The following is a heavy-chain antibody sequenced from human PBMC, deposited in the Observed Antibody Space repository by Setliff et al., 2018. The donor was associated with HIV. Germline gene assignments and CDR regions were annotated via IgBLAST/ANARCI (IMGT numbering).Heavy chain of an antibody. CDR1: GGSITRTPYY. D-gene: IGHD3-10*01. V-gene: IGHV4-39*01. Sequence: KLPETLSLTCTVSGGSITRTPYYWGWIRQPPGKGLEWIGSIYHTGITYDNPSLKSRVTISVDTSKNQISLRLSSVTAADTAVYYCARLSGGMVPSYWGQGTLVTVSS. CDR2: IYHTGIT. J-gene: IGHJ4*02. CDR3: ARLSGGMVPSY.